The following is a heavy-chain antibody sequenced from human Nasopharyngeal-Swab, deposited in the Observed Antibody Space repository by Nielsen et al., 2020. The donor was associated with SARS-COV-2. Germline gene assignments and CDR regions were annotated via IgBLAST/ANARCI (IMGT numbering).Heavy chain of an antibody. J-gene: IGHJ6*03. CDR3: ATAANYDILTGYYSYYYYMDV. V-gene: IGHV4-59*01. Sequence: WIRQPPGKGLEWIGYIYYSGSTNYNPSLKSRVTISVDTSKNQFSLKLSSVTAADTAVYYCATAANYDILTGYYSYYYYMDVWGKGTTVHRLL. CDR2: IYYSGST. D-gene: IGHD3-9*01.